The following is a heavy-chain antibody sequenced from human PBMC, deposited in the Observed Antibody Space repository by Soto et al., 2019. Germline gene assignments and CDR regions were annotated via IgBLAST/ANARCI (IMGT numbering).Heavy chain of an antibody. Sequence: SLRLSCVDSGCNFDDSAMNWVRQVPGKGLEWVSGITWNSGHILYADSVKGRFTISRDNAKKSLYLELNSLRPEDTALYYCAKGRSSMIVVVMDYWGQGTPVTVSS. J-gene: IGHJ4*02. CDR3: AKGRSSMIVVVMDY. CDR1: GCNFDDSA. D-gene: IGHD3-22*01. CDR2: ITWNSGHI. V-gene: IGHV3-9*01.